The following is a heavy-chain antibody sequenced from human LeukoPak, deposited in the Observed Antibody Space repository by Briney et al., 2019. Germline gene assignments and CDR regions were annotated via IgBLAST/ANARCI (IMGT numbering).Heavy chain of an antibody. CDR1: GFTFSSYG. Sequence: TGGSLRLSCVASGFTFSSYGMHWVRQAPGKGLEWLGVISNDGSNKYYADSVKGRFTISRDNSKNTLYLQMNSLRAEDTAVYYCAKDRVMGYSYGNYFDYWGQGTLVTVSS. J-gene: IGHJ4*02. V-gene: IGHV3-30*18. CDR2: ISNDGSNK. CDR3: AKDRVMGYSYGNYFDY. D-gene: IGHD5-18*01.